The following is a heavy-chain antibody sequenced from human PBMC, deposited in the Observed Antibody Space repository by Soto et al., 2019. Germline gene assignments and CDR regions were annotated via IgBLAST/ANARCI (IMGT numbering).Heavy chain of an antibody. CDR1: RGCFSAYY. J-gene: IGHJ4*02. D-gene: IGHD3-22*01. Sequence: PSETLSRPCAVDRGCFSAYYWSWIHPPPGKGRGSIGQIKNSGGTGYNLSLKSRVTISADTAKSQFSLKLTSVSAADRAVYYCARGSVDTVDSSGFYEFWGKGNPVTVSS. V-gene: IGHV4-34*01. CDR2: IKNSGGT. CDR3: ARGSVDTVDSSGFYEF.